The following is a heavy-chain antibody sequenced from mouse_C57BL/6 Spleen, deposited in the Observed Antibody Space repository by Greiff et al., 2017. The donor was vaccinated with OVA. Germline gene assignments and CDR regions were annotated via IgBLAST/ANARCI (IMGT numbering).Heavy chain of an antibody. CDR2: FYPGCGSI. CDR1: GYTFTEYT. CDR3: ARHEEGNYEDYYAMDY. D-gene: IGHD1-1*01. V-gene: IGHV1-62-2*01. Sequence: QVQLQQSGAELVKPGASVKLSCKASGYTFTEYTIHWVKQRSGQGLAWIGWFYPGCGSIKYNEKFKDKATLTADQSSSTVYMELSRMTSEETAVDFCARHEEGNYEDYYAMDYWGQGTSVTVSS. J-gene: IGHJ4*01.